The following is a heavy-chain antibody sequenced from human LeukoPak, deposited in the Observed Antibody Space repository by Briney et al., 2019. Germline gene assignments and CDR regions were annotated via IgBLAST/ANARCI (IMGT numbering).Heavy chain of an antibody. J-gene: IGHJ4*02. CDR3: AKDPLGSSRYFDY. CDR2: ISGSGGST. CDR1: GFTFTSYS. V-gene: IGHV3-23*01. D-gene: IGHD2-2*01. Sequence: GGSLRLSCAASGFTFTSYSMSWVRQAPGKGLEWVSAISGSGGSTYYADSVKGRFTISRDNSKNTLYLQMNSLRAEDTAVYYCAKDPLGSSRYFDYWGQGTLVTVSS.